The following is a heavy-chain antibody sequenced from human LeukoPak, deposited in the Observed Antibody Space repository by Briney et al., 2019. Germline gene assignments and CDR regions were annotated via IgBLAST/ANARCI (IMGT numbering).Heavy chain of an antibody. CDR1: GFTFSSYS. CDR3: AKDAITTLTYYYDSSGYQL. J-gene: IGHJ4*02. V-gene: IGHV3-23*01. D-gene: IGHD3-22*01. Sequence: GGSLRLSCAASGFTFSSYSMNWVRQAPGKGLEWVSAISGSGGSTYYADSVKGRFTISRDNSKNTLYLQMNSLRAEDTAVYYCAKDAITTLTYYYDSSGYQLWGQGTLVTVSS. CDR2: ISGSGGST.